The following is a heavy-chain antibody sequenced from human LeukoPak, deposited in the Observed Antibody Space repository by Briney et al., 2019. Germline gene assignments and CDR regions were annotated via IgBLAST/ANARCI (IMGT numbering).Heavy chain of an antibody. CDR1: GGSFSGYY. Sequence: SETLSLTCAVYGGSFSGYYWSWIRQPPGKGLEWIGEINHSGSTNYNPSLKSRVTISVDTSKNQFSLKLSSVTAADTAVYYCAAMTTVAYWGQGTLVTVSS. CDR3: AAMTTVAY. V-gene: IGHV4-34*01. CDR2: INHSGST. J-gene: IGHJ4*02. D-gene: IGHD4-17*01.